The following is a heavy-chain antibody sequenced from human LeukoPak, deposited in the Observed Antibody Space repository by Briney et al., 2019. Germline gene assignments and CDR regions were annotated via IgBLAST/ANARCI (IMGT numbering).Heavy chain of an antibody. J-gene: IGHJ6*03. V-gene: IGHV4-59*01. CDR1: SGSISSYY. CDR2: IYYSGST. CDR3: ASLEMATSKTYYYYYMDV. Sequence: SETLSLTCTVASGSISSYYWSWLRQPPGKGLEWVGYIYYSGSTNYNPSLKSRVTISVDTSKNQFSLKLRSVTAADTAVYYCASLEMATSKTYYYYYMDVWGKGTTVTVSS. D-gene: IGHD5-24*01.